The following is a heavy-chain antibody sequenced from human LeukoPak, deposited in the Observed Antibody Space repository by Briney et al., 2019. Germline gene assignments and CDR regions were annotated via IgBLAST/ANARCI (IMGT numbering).Heavy chain of an antibody. CDR1: GYSLTLYW. V-gene: IGHV5-51*01. CDR3: ARQKATTIAFDY. D-gene: IGHD5-24*01. Sequence: GESLKISCKGSGYSLTLYWIGWVRQMPGKGLEWMGIIYPGDSDTRYSPSFQGQVTISADKSISTAYLQWSSLKVSDTAMYYCARQKATTIAFDYWGQGTLVTVSS. CDR2: IYPGDSDT. J-gene: IGHJ4*02.